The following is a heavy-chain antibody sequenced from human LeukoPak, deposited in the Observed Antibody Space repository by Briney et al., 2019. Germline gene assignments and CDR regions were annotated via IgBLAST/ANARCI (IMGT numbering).Heavy chain of an antibody. CDR2: IIPLFDTA. CDR1: GGTFGSYA. V-gene: IGHV1-69*13. CDR3: ARTYDRSGYEP. D-gene: IGHD3-22*01. Sequence: SVKVSCKASGGTFGSYAISWVRQAPGQGLEWMGGIIPLFDTATYAQKFQGRVTITADESTSTSYMDSSSLRSEDTAEYYCARTYDRSGYEPWGQGTLVTVSS. J-gene: IGHJ5*02.